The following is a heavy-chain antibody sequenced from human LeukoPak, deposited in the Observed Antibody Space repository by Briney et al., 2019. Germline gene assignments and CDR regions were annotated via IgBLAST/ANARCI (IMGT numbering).Heavy chain of an antibody. CDR3: AKPDAPYYYFWSGYYFLDV. CDR2: ISYDGSNK. D-gene: IGHD3-3*01. CDR1: GFTFSSYG. J-gene: IGHJ6*02. V-gene: IGHV3-30*18. Sequence: PGGSLRLSCAASGFTFSSYGMHWVRQAPGKGLEWVAVISYDGSNKYYADSVKGRFTISRDNSKNTLYLQMNSLRAEDTAVYYCAKPDAPYYYFWSGYYFLDVWGQGTTVTVSS.